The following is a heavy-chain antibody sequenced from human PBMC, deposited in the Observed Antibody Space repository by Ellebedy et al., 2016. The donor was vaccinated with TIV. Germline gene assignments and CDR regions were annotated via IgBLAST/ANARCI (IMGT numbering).Heavy chain of an antibody. CDR3: ANDGSGHVG. V-gene: IGHV3-7*01. CDR1: GFTFSSHW. Sequence: GGSLRLSXAASGFTFSSHWMSWVRQAPGKGLEWVANIKPDGSEKYYVDSVKGRFTISRDNAKNSLYLQMNSLRAEDTAVYYCANDGSGHVGWGQGTLVTVSS. D-gene: IGHD3-10*01. J-gene: IGHJ4*02. CDR2: IKPDGSEK.